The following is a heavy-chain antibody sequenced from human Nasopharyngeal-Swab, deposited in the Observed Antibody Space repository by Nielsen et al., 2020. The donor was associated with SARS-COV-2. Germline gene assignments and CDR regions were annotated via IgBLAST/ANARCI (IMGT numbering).Heavy chain of an antibody. CDR1: GFSFSSYN. CDR2: ISSSGTTM. J-gene: IGHJ3*01. V-gene: IGHV3-48*04. CDR3: AKGSAAMDL. D-gene: IGHD2-2*03. Sequence: GESLKISCAASGFSFSSYNMNWVRQAPGKGLEWISYISSSGTTMYYADSVKGRFTTSRDNAKNSLHLRMNSLRAEDTAVYYCAKGSAAMDLWGRGTMVTVSS.